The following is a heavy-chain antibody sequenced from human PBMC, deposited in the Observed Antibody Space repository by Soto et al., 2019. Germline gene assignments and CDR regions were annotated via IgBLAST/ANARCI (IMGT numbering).Heavy chain of an antibody. CDR1: GYTFISHG. J-gene: IGHJ6*02. D-gene: IGHD2-15*01. CDR3: ARVSSSIVVVPDYGMDV. CDR2: ISGKNGNT. V-gene: IGHV1-18*04. Sequence: QGQLVQSGVEVKKPGASVKVSCKASGYTFISHGISWVRQAPGQGLERMGWISGKNGNTKYAQKLQGRVSLTTDTSTSTAYMELRSLSTDDTAVYYCARVSSSIVVVPDYGMDVWGQGTTVTVSS.